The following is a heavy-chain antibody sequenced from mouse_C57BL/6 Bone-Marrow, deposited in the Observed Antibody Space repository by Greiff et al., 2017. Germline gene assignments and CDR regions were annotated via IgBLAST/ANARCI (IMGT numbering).Heavy chain of an antibody. V-gene: IGHV1-81*01. CDR2: IYPRSGNT. CDR3: ARGVYYGSSPAWFAY. D-gene: IGHD1-1*01. CDR1: GYTFTSYG. J-gene: IGHJ3*01. Sequence: QVQLQQSGAELARPGASVKLSCKASGYTFTSYGISWVKQRTGQGLEWIGEIYPRSGNTYYNEKFKGKATLTADKSSSTAYMELLSLTSEDSAVYFCARGVYYGSSPAWFAYWGQGTLVTVSA.